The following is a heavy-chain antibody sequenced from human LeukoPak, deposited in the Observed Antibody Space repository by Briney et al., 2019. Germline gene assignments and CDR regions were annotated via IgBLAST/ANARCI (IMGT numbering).Heavy chain of an antibody. J-gene: IGHJ4*02. CDR2: ISSSSSYI. V-gene: IGHV3-21*01. CDR1: GFTFSSYI. Sequence: GGSLRLSCAAAGFTFSSYIMNWVRQAPGKGLEWVSSISSSSSYIYYADSVKGRFTISRDNAKNSLYLQMNSLRAEDTAVYYCARQGLRYFDWLSIMGIDYWGQGTLVTVSS. CDR3: ARQGLRYFDWLSIMGIDY. D-gene: IGHD3-9*01.